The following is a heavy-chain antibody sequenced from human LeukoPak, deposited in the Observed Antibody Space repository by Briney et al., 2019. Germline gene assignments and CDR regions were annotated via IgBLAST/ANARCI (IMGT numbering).Heavy chain of an antibody. CDR3: ARVKRASSVTIFGVVPDY. V-gene: IGHV4-39*02. J-gene: IGHJ4*02. Sequence: SGTLSLTCTVSGGSISSSFYYWGWIRQPPGKGLEWIGSIYYSGNTYYNPFLKSRVTISVDTSKNHFSLQLSSVTAADTAVYYCARVKRASSVTIFGVVPDYWGQGTLVTVSS. CDR1: GGSISSSFYY. CDR2: IYYSGNT. D-gene: IGHD3-3*01.